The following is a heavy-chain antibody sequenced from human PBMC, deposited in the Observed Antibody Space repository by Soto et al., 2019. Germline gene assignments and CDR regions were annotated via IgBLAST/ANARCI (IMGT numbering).Heavy chain of an antibody. Sequence: QVQLVQSGAEVKKPGSSVKVSCKAPGGTFSTYAISWVRQAPGQGLEWMGGAIPIFGTPKYAQKVQGRVTITADESTSTGYMELRSMRSEDTAVYYCARSQGGSSSLDIYYYYYYGMDVWGQGTTVTVSS. CDR3: ARSQGGSSSLDIYYYYYYGMDV. D-gene: IGHD2-15*01. CDR1: GGTFSTYA. V-gene: IGHV1-69*01. J-gene: IGHJ6*02. CDR2: AIPIFGTP.